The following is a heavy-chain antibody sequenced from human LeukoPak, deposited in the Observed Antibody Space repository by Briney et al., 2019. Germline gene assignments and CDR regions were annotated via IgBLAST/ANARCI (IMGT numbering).Heavy chain of an antibody. V-gene: IGHV5-51*01. CDR3: ARSGGYYLSAFDL. CDR2: IYPGDSDT. CDR1: GYSFTSFW. J-gene: IGHJ3*01. D-gene: IGHD3-22*01. Sequence: GESLKISCQGSGYSFTSFWIGWVRQMPGKGLEWMGIIYPGDSDTRYSPSFQGQVTISVDKSINIAYLQWGSLKASDTAMYYCARSGGYYLSAFDLWGQGTMVTVSS.